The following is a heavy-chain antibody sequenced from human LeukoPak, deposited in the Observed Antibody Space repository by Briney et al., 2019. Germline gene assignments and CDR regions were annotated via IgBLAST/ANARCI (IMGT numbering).Heavy chain of an antibody. V-gene: IGHV4-4*07. J-gene: IGHJ6*03. Sequence: SETLSLTCTVSGGSISIYYWNWIRQPAGKRLEWIGRIFTSGITNYNPSLKIRVTKSVDTYKNQFSLNLSSVTAADTAVYYCARESSGSYYNPQGYMDVWGKGTTVTVSS. CDR3: ARESSGSYYNPQGYMDV. CDR2: IFTSGIT. D-gene: IGHD3-10*01. CDR1: GGSISIYY.